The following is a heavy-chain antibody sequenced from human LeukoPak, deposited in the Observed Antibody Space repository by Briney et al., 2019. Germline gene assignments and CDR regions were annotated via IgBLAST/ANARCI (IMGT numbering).Heavy chain of an antibody. CDR1: GASISSSDRY. V-gene: IGHV4-39*01. CDR3: ARHQEGMVRGVLYYMDV. J-gene: IGHJ6*03. D-gene: IGHD3-10*01. Sequence: SETLSLTCTVSGASISSSDRYWGWIRQPPGKGLEWIGSIYYSGITYHNPSLKSRVTISVDTSNNQFSLKMSSVAAADTAVYFCARHQEGMVRGVLYYMDVWGKGTTVIISS. CDR2: IYYSGIT.